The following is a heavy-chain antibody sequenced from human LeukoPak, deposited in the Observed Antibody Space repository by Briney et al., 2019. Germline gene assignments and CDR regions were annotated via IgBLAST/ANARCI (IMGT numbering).Heavy chain of an antibody. J-gene: IGHJ4*02. Sequence: SSETLSLTCTVSGGSISSYYWRWIRQPAGKGLEWIVRIYTSGSTNYHPSLKGRVTMSVDTPKDQFFLTLSSLITAEHAWFYCARTNYYYDSSGYFVYYFDYWGQGTLVTVTA. D-gene: IGHD3-22*01. V-gene: IGHV4-4*07. CDR3: ARTNYYYDSSGYFVYYFDY. CDR2: IYTSGST. CDR1: GGSISSYY.